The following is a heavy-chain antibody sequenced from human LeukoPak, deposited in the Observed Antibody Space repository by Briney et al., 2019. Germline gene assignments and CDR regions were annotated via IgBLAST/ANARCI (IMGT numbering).Heavy chain of an antibody. CDR2: INPNSGGT. CDR3: ARAEPYSTGRFDYFFDY. V-gene: IGHV1-2*02. Sequence: ASVKVSCKASGYIFSAYYIHWVRQAPGQGLEWMGWINPNSGGTNYAQKFRGRVTMTRDTSVSTVYMEVSRPRSDDTAVYYCARAEPYSTGRFDYFFDYWGQGTLVTVSS. J-gene: IGHJ4*02. CDR1: GYIFSAYY. D-gene: IGHD2-8*02.